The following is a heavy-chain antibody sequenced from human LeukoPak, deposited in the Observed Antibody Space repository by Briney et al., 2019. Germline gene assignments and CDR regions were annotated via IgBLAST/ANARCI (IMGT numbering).Heavy chain of an antibody. D-gene: IGHD4/OR15-4a*01. V-gene: IGHV4-59*08. CDR1: GGSIRSYY. CDR3: ARLTMPTGPGDY. CDR2: IHYSGSA. Sequence: SETLSLTCSVSGGSIRSYYWSWIRQPPGKGLEWIGYIHYSGSANYNPSIKSRVTISVDPSKNLLSLKLTSVTAADTGVYYCARLTMPTGPGDYWGRGTLVTVSS. J-gene: IGHJ4*02.